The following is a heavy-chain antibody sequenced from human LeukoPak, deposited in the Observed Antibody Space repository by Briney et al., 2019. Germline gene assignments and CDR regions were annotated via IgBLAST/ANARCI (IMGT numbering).Heavy chain of an antibody. J-gene: IGHJ2*01. Sequence: GGSLRLSCAAPGFTFSSYGMHWVRQAPGKGLEWVAFIRYDGSNKYYADSVKGRFTISRDNAKNSLYLQMNSLRAEDTAVYYCAREERDGYNYYWYFDLWGRGTLVTVSS. V-gene: IGHV3-30*02. CDR2: IRYDGSNK. D-gene: IGHD5-24*01. CDR3: AREERDGYNYYWYFDL. CDR1: GFTFSSYG.